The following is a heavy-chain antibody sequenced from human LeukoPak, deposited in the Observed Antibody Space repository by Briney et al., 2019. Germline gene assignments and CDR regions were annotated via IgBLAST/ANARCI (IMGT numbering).Heavy chain of an antibody. CDR1: GYTLTELS. CDR3: ATGSDSSGYNWFDP. V-gene: IGHV1-24*01. D-gene: IGHD3-22*01. CDR2: FDPEDGET. J-gene: IGHJ5*02. Sequence: ASVKVSCKVSGYTLTELSMHWVRQAPGKGLEWMGGFDPEDGETIYAQKFQGRVTMTEDTSTDTAYMELSSLRSEDTAAYYCATGSDSSGYNWFDPWGQGTLVTVSS.